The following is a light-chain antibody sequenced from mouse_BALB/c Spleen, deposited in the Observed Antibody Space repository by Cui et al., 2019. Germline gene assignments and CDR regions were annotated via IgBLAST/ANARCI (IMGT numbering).Light chain of an antibody. J-gene: IGKJ2*01. CDR3: LQGSHVPT. CDR1: KSILHSNGNTY. CDR2: KVS. Sequence: DVLITHTPLSLPVSLQAQASIPCGSSKSILHSNGNTYLEWYQQNPGQAQKLLIYKVSKRFSGVPDRFSGSGSGTDFTLKISRVEAEDLGVYYCLQGSHVPTFGGGTKLEIK. V-gene: IGKV1-117*01.